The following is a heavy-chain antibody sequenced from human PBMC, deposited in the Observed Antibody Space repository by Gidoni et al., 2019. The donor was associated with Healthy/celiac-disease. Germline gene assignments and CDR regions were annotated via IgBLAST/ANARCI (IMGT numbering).Heavy chain of an antibody. CDR2: ISGSGGST. V-gene: IGHV3-23*01. D-gene: IGHD6-19*01. J-gene: IGHJ4*02. CDR1: GFTFSSYA. CDR3: AKPLTGYSSGWGVDY. Sequence: EVQLLASGGGLVQPGGSLRLSCAASGFTFSSYAMSWVRQAPGKGLEWVSAISGSGGSTYYADSGKGRFTISRDNSKNTLYLQMNSLRAEDTAVYYCAKPLTGYSSGWGVDYWGQGTLVTVSS.